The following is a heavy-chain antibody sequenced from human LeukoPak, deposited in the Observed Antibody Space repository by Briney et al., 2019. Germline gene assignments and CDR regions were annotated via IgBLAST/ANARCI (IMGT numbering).Heavy chain of an antibody. CDR1: GYTFTSYG. V-gene: IGHV1-18*01. D-gene: IGHD4-23*01. J-gene: IGHJ4*02. Sequence: ASVKVSCKASGYTFTSYGISWVRQAPGQGLEWMGWISAYNGNTNYAQKLRGRVTMTTDTSTSTAYMELRSLRSDDTAVYYCARAPMVVTLTEFDYWGQGTLVTVSS. CDR2: ISAYNGNT. CDR3: ARAPMVVTLTEFDY.